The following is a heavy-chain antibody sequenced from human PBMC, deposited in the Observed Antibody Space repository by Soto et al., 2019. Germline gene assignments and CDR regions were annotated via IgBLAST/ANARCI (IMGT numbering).Heavy chain of an antibody. D-gene: IGHD3-10*01. CDR1: GGSIIRYY. J-gene: IGHJ5*02. CDR2: IYTSGST. V-gene: IGHV4-4*07. CDR3: ARVLLYNWFDP. Sequence: SETLSLTCTVSGGSIIRYYGSWIRQPAGKGLEWIGRIYTSGSTNYNPSLKSRVTMSVDTSKNQFSLKLSSVTAADTAVYYCARVLLYNWFDPWGQGTLVTVSS.